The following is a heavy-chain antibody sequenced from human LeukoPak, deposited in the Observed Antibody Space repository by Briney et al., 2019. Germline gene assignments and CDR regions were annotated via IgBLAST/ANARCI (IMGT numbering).Heavy chain of an antibody. CDR2: IKQDGSEK. D-gene: IGHD1-26*01. J-gene: IGHJ4*02. CDR3: ARAGGRRATFADY. Sequence: GGSLRLSCAASGFTFSSYWMSWVRQASRKGLEWVANIKQDGSEKYYVDSVKGRFTISRDNAKNSLYLQMNSVGAEDTAVYYCARAGGRRATFADYWGQGTLVTVSS. CDR1: GFTFSSYW. V-gene: IGHV3-7*01.